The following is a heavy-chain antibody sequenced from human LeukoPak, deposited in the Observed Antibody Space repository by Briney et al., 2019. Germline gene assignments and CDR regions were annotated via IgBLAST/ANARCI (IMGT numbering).Heavy chain of an antibody. J-gene: IGHJ4*02. D-gene: IGHD3-22*01. CDR3: AREPGYDSSGYSDY. CDR1: GGSISSYY. V-gene: IGHV4-34*01. CDR2: INHSGST. Sequence: PSETLSLTCTVSGGSISSYYWSWIRQPPGKGLEWIGEINHSGSTNYNPSLKSRVTISVDTSKNQFSLKLSSVTAADTAVYYCAREPGYDSSGYSDYWGQGALVTVSS.